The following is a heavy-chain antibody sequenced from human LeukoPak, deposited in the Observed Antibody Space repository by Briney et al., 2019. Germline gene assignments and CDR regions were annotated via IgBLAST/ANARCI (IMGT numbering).Heavy chain of an antibody. Sequence: PSETLSLTCTVSGASISSGGYFWTWIRQHPGKGLEWIGYISYSGSPYYSPSLESRVTISAGTSQNQFSLKLNSVTAADTAIYYCARLFCSGASCSRGGGFDYWGQGTLVTVSS. V-gene: IGHV4-31*03. J-gene: IGHJ4*02. CDR2: ISYSGSP. D-gene: IGHD2-15*01. CDR3: ARLFCSGASCSRGGGFDY. CDR1: GASISSGGYF.